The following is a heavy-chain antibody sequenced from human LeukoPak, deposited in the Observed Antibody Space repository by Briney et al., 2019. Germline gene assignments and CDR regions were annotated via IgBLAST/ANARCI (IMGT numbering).Heavy chain of an antibody. V-gene: IGHV4-39*01. CDR2: IDYSWST. D-gene: IGHD3-10*01. Sequence: PSETLSLTCTVAGGSISSSSYYWGWIPQPPGKGVEWIGRIDYSWSTYYNTYLKSRVNISVDTSKNQSSLKLSSVTAADTAVYYCARHPLWFGELFSSFDYWGQGTLVTVSS. CDR1: GGSISSSSYY. J-gene: IGHJ4*02. CDR3: ARHPLWFGELFSSFDY.